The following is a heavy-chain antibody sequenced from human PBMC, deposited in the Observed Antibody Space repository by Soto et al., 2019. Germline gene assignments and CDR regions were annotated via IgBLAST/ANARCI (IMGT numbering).Heavy chain of an antibody. D-gene: IGHD6-13*01. Sequence: EVHLLESGGGLVQPGESLRRSCGASGFTFSSCVMSWVRQAPGKGLEWVSSITDSGAGTYYADSVKGRFTISRDNSKNTMALQMINLRAEDTGVYYCAKGLINGRWYAADWGQGTLVTVSS. V-gene: IGHV3-23*01. CDR1: GFTFSSCV. J-gene: IGHJ4*02. CDR2: ITDSGAGT. CDR3: AKGLINGRWYAAD.